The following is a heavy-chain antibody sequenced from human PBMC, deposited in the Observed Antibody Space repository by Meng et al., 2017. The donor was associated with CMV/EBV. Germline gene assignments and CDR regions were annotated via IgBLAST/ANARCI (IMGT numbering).Heavy chain of an antibody. V-gene: IGHV3-23*01. J-gene: IGHJ4*02. Sequence: GESLQISCAASGFPFSSYAMSWVRQAPGKGLEWVSAISGSGGSTYYADSVKGRFTISRDNSKNTLYLQMNSLRAEDTAVYYCAKDAHIVVVPAALYYWGQGTLVTVSS. CDR1: GFPFSSYA. CDR3: AKDAHIVVVPAALYY. D-gene: IGHD2-2*01. CDR2: ISGSGGST.